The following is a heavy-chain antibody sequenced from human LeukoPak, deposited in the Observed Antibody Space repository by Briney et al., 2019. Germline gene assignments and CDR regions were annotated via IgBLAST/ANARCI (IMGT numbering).Heavy chain of an antibody. D-gene: IGHD3-10*01. V-gene: IGHV3-23*01. CDR3: AREGVRGVIGAFDI. CDR2: ISGSISSP. CDR1: GFSFSSYA. J-gene: IGHJ3*02. Sequence: GGSLRLSCAASGFSFSSYAMSWVRQAPGKGLEWVSGISGSISSPDYADSVKGRFTISRDNSKNTLYLQMNSLRAEDTAVYYCAREGVRGVIGAFDIWGQGTMVTVSS.